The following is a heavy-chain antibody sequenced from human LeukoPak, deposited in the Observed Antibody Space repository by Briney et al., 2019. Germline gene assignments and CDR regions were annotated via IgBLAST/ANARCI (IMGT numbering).Heavy chain of an antibody. CDR2: ISGSGGST. CDR3: AATGFPNWFDP. D-gene: IGHD6-13*01. J-gene: IGHJ5*02. V-gene: IGHV3-23*01. CDR1: GFTFSSYT. Sequence: GGSLRLSCAASGFTFSSYTMSWVRQAPGKGLEWVSAISGSGGSTYYADSVKGRFTISRDNSKNTLYLQMNSLRAEDTAVYYAAATGFPNWFDPWGQGTLVTVSS.